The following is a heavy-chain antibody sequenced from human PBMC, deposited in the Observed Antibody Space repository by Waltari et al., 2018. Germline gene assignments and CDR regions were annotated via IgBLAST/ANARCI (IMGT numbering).Heavy chain of an antibody. D-gene: IGHD2-2*01. CDR3: AKFDLCSSTSCYGGYYYYGMDV. CDR2: ISYDGSNK. Sequence: QVQLVESGGGVVQPGRSLRLSCAASGFTFSSYGMHWVRQAPGKGLEWVAVISYDGSNKDYADSVKGRFTISRDNYKNTLYLQMNSLRAEDTAVYYCAKFDLCSSTSCYGGYYYYGMDVWGQGTTVTVSS. V-gene: IGHV3-30*18. J-gene: IGHJ6*02. CDR1: GFTFSSYG.